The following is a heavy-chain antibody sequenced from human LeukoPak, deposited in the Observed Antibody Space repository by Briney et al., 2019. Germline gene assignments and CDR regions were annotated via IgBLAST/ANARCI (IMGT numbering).Heavy chain of an antibody. J-gene: IGHJ4*02. Sequence: GGSLRLSCAVSGFTFSNAWMTWVRQTPGRGLEWVGRIKSKTDGGTADYAAPVKGRFTISRDDSISMLYLQMNSLKTDDTAVYYCSRLLSTGGCWGQGTLVTVFS. CDR3: SRLLSTGGC. V-gene: IGHV3-15*01. CDR2: IKSKTDGGTA. CDR1: GFTFSNAW. D-gene: IGHD2-8*02.